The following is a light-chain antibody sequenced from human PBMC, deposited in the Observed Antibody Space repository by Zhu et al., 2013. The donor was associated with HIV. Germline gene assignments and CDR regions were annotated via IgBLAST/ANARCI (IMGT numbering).Light chain of an antibody. CDR2: RNS. CDR3: AVWDDNLSGQV. Sequence: QSALTQPPSASGTPGQGVTISCSGSNSNIGSHYVYWYQHLPGTAPKLLIYRNSQRPSGVPERFSGSKSGTSASLAISGLRSEDEGDYYCAVWDDNLSGQVFGGGTKVTVL. CDR1: NSNIGSHY. V-gene: IGLV1-47*01. J-gene: IGLJ3*02.